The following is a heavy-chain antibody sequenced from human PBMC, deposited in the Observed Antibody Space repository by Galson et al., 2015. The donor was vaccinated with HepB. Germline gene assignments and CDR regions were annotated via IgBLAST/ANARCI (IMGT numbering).Heavy chain of an antibody. CDR2: ISWNSGRI. V-gene: IGHV3-9*01. J-gene: IGHJ4*02. Sequence: SLRLSCAASGFTFDDYAIHWVRQAPGTGLEWVSGISWNSGRIGYADSVKGRFTISRDNAKNSVYLQMNSLRAEDTALYYYAKVTNIGGSTGDFDYWGQGTLVTVSS. CDR1: GFTFDDYA. CDR3: AKVTNIGGSTGDFDY. D-gene: IGHD2/OR15-2a*01.